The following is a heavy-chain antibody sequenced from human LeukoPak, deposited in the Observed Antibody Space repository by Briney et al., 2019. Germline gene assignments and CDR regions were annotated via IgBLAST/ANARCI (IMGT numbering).Heavy chain of an antibody. CDR3: AKADYDYVWGFNRYYFDF. CDR1: GFTFSSYA. J-gene: IGHJ4*02. Sequence: PGGSLRLSCAASGFTFSSYAMSWVRQAPGKGLEWVSAISGSGGSTYYADSVKGRFTTSRDNSKNTLYLQMNSLRDEDTAVYYCAKADYDYVWGFNRYYFDFWGQGTLVTVSS. D-gene: IGHD3-16*02. V-gene: IGHV3-23*01. CDR2: ISGSGGST.